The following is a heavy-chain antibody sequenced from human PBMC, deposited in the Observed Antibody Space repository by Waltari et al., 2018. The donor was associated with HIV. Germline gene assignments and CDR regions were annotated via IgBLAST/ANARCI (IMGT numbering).Heavy chain of an antibody. CDR2: IYPNSGGT. CDR3: AREYSSSSRTGDY. J-gene: IGHJ4*02. V-gene: IGHV1-2*02. Sequence: QVQLVKSGAEVKKPGASVKVSCKASGYTFTGYNMHWVRQAPGQGLEWMGWIYPNSGGTNYAQKFQGRGTMTRDTSISTAYMELSRLRSDDTAVYYCAREYSSSSRTGDYWGQGTLVTVSS. CDR1: GYTFTGYN. D-gene: IGHD6-6*01.